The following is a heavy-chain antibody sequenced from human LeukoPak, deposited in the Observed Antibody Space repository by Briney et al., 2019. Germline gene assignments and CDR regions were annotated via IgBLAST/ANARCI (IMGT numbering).Heavy chain of an antibody. CDR3: ARVVGAMTFDY. J-gene: IGHJ4*02. CDR1: GFTVSSNY. Sequence: PGGSLRLSCAASGFTVSSNYMSWVRQAPGKGLEWVSVIYSGSSTYYADSVKGRFTISRDNSKNTLYLQMNSLRAEDTAVYYCARVVGAMTFDYWGQGTLVTVSS. CDR2: IYSGSST. V-gene: IGHV3-66*01. D-gene: IGHD1-26*01.